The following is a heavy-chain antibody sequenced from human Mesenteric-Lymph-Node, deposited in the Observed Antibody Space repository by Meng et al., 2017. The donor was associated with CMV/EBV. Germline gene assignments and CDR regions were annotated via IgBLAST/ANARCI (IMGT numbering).Heavy chain of an antibody. CDR2: INPNSGAT. Sequence: MRGVRQGPGEGVEWMGWINPNSGATNYEQKFQGRVTMNRNTSISTAYMELSRLRSDDTAVYYCARSGGGDIRYFDWLPSPPGNNWFDPWGQGTLVTVSS. V-gene: IGHV1-2*02. D-gene: IGHD3-9*01. J-gene: IGHJ5*02. CDR3: ARSGGGDIRYFDWLPSPPGNNWFDP.